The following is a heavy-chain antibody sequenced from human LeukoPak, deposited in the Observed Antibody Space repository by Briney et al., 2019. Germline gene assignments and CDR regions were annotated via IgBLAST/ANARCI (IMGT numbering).Heavy chain of an antibody. CDR2: IIPILGIA. CDR1: GGTFSSYA. J-gene: IGHJ6*02. CDR3: ARVGSPTKNYYYYGMDV. Sequence: ASVKVSCKASGGTFSSYAISWVRQAPGQGLEWMGRIIPILGIANYAQKFQGRVTITADKSTSTAYMELSSLRSEDTAVYYCARVGSPTKNYYYYGMDVWGQGTTVTVSS. D-gene: IGHD1-26*01. V-gene: IGHV1-69*04.